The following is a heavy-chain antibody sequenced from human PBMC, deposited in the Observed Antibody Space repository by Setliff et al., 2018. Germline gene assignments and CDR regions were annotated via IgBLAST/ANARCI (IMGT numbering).Heavy chain of an antibody. D-gene: IGHD3-3*01. V-gene: IGHV3-30*04. J-gene: IGHJ4*02. Sequence: RLSCAASGFTFRSYAMHWVRQAPGKGLEWVAAISSDGKSQQYADSVQGRFTISTDNSKTTMYLQMDSLRPEDTAVYYCARNQVFVGHVMAIISGYDSWGQGTLVTVSS. CDR2: ISSDGKSQ. CDR1: GFTFRSYA. CDR3: ARNQVFVGHVMAIISGYDS.